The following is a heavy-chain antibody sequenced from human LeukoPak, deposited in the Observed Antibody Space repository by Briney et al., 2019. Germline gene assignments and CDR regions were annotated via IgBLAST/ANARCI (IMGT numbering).Heavy chain of an antibody. Sequence: GGSLRLSCAASGFTFSDYYMSWIRQAPGKGLEWLSYISKNGKTIYYADSVKGRFTISRDNARKSVYLQMNSLRAEDTAVYYCATTGLLGDIPWGQGTLVTVSS. D-gene: IGHD2-21*01. CDR1: GFTFSDYY. V-gene: IGHV3-11*01. CDR3: ATTGLLGDIP. J-gene: IGHJ5*02. CDR2: ISKNGKTI.